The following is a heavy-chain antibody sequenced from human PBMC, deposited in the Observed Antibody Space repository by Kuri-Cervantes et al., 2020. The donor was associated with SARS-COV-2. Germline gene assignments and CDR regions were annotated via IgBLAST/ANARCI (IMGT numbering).Heavy chain of an antibody. CDR2: IYYSGST. V-gene: IGHV4-39*02. Sequence: GSLRLSCTVSGGSISSSSYYWGWIRQPPGKGLEWIGSIYYSGSTYYNPSLKSRVTISVDTSKNQFSLRLSSVTAADTAVYYCARDNVLFSGSGFDYWGQGTLVTVSS. CDR3: ARDNVLFSGSGFDY. J-gene: IGHJ4*02. D-gene: IGHD1-26*01. CDR1: GGSISSSSYY.